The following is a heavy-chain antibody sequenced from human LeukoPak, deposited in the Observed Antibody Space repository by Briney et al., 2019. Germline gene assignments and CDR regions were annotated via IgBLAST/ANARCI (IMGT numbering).Heavy chain of an antibody. D-gene: IGHD3-10*01. J-gene: IGHJ6*04. CDR2: ISSSSSYI. Sequence: GGSLRLSCAASGFTFGSYSMNWVRQAPGKGLEWVSSISSSSSYIYYADSAKGRFTISRDNAKNSLYLQMNSLRAEDTAVYYCARDLRGQGSGSYLYYYGMDVWGKRTTVTVSS. CDR1: GFTFGSYS. V-gene: IGHV3-21*01. CDR3: ARDLRGQGSGSYLYYYGMDV.